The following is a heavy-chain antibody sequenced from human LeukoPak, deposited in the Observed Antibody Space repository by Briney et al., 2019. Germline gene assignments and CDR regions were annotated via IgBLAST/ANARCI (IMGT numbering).Heavy chain of an antibody. CDR1: GFTFSNYW. V-gene: IGHV3-13*04. CDR2: ISSSGDT. CDR3: VRALYNSGQFDP. Sequence: GGSLRLSCAASGFTFSNYWMHWVRHPTGKGLEWVSGISSSGDTFYQDSVKGRFTISRENGENSLFLQLNSLRTGDTAVYYCVRALYNSGQFDPWGQGTLVTVSS. D-gene: IGHD5-12*01. J-gene: IGHJ5*02.